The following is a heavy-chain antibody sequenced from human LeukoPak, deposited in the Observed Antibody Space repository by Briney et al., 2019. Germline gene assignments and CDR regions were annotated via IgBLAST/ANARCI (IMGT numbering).Heavy chain of an antibody. J-gene: IGHJ6*02. Sequence: PSETLSLTCTVSGGSINSYYWAWIRQPPGEGLEWVGYISYSGTATYSPSLKTRVSISVDTSKNEFSLKLSFVTAADTAVYYCARQRTSPPVYSYYGMDVWGQGATVSVSS. CDR1: GGSINSYY. D-gene: IGHD2-2*01. CDR3: ARQRTSPPVYSYYGMDV. V-gene: IGHV4-59*08. CDR2: ISYSGTA.